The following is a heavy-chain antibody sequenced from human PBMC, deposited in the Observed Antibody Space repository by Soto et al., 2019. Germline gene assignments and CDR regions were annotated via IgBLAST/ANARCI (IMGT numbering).Heavy chain of an antibody. Sequence: ASVKVSCKASGYTFTSYDINWVRQATGQGLEWMGWMNPNSGNTGYAQKFQGRVTMTRNTSISTAYMELSSLRSEDTAMYYCARQANFWSGYYTGGRIQNWFDPWGQGTLVTVSS. V-gene: IGHV1-8*01. CDR3: ARQANFWSGYYTGGRIQNWFDP. CDR1: GYTFTSYD. J-gene: IGHJ5*02. D-gene: IGHD3-3*01. CDR2: MNPNSGNT.